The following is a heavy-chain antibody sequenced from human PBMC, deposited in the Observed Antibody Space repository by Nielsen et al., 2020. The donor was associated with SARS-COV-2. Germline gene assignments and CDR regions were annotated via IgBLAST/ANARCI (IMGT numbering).Heavy chain of an antibody. V-gene: IGHV4-39*07. CDR2: INHSGST. CDR3: ARITYRSRSGRWDYYYYYGMDV. CDR1: GGSISSSSYY. Sequence: SETLSLTCTVSGGSISSSSYYWGWIRQPPGKGLEWIGEINHSGSTNYNPSLKSRVTISVDTSKNQFSLKLSSVTAADTAVYYCARITYRSRSGRWDYYYYYGMDVWGQGTTVTVSS. J-gene: IGHJ6*02. D-gene: IGHD3-10*01.